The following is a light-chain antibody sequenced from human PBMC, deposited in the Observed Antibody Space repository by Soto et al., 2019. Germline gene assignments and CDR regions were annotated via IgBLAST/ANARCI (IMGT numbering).Light chain of an antibody. CDR2: AAS. Sequence: DIQMTQSPSSLSASVGDRVTITCRASQGISTYLVWYQQKPGTVPKLLIFAASTLRSVVPSRFSGRRSGTDFTVTNSSLQPDDVATYFCQNYNGAPWTFGQGTKVEIK. J-gene: IGKJ1*01. CDR1: QGISTY. V-gene: IGKV1-27*01. CDR3: QNYNGAPWT.